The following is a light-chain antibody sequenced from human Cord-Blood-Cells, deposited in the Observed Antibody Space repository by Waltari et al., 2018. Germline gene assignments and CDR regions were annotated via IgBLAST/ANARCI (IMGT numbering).Light chain of an antibody. CDR3: QQYYSTPVT. J-gene: IGKJ5*01. CDR1: QSVLYSSNNKNY. V-gene: IGKV4-1*01. CDR2: WAS. Sequence: DIVMTQSPDSLAVSLGERATINCKSSQSVLYSSNNKNYLAWYQQKPGQPPKLLIYWASTRESRVPDRFSGSGSGTDFTLTIRSLQAEDVAVYYCQQYYSTPVTFGQGTRLEI.